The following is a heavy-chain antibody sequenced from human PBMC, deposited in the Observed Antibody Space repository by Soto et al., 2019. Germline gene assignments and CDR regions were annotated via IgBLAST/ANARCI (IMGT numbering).Heavy chain of an antibody. J-gene: IGHJ4*02. CDR3: VKKRSYDRSNYDHFDY. V-gene: IGHV3-23*01. Sequence: EVQLLESGGGLVQPGGSLRLSCATSGFSFSTYTMSWVRQAPGKGLEWVTAISGNGRGTSYADSVKGRFTILRDNSNNTLYLQMNSLRAEDTAVYYCVKKRSYDRSNYDHFDYWGQGTLVTVSS. CDR2: ISGNGRGT. D-gene: IGHD3-22*01. CDR1: GFSFSTYT.